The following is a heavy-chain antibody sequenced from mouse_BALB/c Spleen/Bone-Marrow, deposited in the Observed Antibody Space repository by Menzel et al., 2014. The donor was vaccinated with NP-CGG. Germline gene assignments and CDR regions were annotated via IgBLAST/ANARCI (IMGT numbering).Heavy chain of an antibody. J-gene: IGHJ3*01. V-gene: IGHV5-6-5*01. Sequence: EVQLVESGGGLVKPGGSLKLSCAASGFTFXSYAMSWVRQTPEKRLEWVASISSGGSTYYPDSVKGRFTISRDNARNILYLQMSSLRSEDTAMYYCARWYYGSGFAYWGQGTLVTVSA. CDR1: GFTFXSYA. CDR2: ISSGGST. CDR3: ARWYYGSGFAY. D-gene: IGHD1-1*01.